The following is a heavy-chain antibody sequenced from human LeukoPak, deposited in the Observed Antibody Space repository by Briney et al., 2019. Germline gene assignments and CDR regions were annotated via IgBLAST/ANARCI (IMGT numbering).Heavy chain of an antibody. CDR2: INSDGSST. J-gene: IGHJ4*02. V-gene: IGHV3-74*01. Sequence: PGGSLRLSCAASGFTFSSYWMHWVRQAPGKGLVWVSRINSDGSSTSYVDSVKGRFTISRDNSKNTLYLQMNSLRAEDTAVYYCAKDHPNLGIAALPDYWGQGTLVTVSS. CDR1: GFTFSSYW. CDR3: AKDHPNLGIAALPDY. D-gene: IGHD6-13*01.